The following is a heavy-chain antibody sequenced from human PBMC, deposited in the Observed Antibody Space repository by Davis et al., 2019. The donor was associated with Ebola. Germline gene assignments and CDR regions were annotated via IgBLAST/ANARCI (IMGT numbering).Heavy chain of an antibody. CDR3: ARDLGMATITEDY. Sequence: ASVKVSCKASEYTFTSYYMHWVRQAPGQGLEWMGIINPSGGSTSYAQKFQGRLTITRDKSTSTAYMELSSLRSEDTAVYYCARDLGMATITEDYWGQGTLVTVSS. V-gene: IGHV1-46*01. CDR1: EYTFTSYY. D-gene: IGHD5-24*01. CDR2: INPSGGST. J-gene: IGHJ4*02.